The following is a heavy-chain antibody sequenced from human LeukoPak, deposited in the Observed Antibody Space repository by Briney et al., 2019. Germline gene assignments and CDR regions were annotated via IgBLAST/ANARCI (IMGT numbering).Heavy chain of an antibody. CDR1: GGSFSGYY. CDR2: INHSGGT. D-gene: IGHD4-17*01. J-gene: IGHJ6*02. Sequence: SETLSLTCAVYGGSFSGYYWSWIRQPPGKGLEWIGEINHSGGTNYNPSLKSRVTISVDTSKNQFSLKLSSVTAADTAVYYCARGVKRPVTTGYYYYGMDVWGQGTTVTVSS. V-gene: IGHV4-34*01. CDR3: ARGVKRPVTTGYYYYGMDV.